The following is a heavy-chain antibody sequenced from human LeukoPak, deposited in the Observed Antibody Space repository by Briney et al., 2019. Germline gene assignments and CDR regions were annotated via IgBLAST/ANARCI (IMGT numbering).Heavy chain of an antibody. CDR1: GGSLSGYC. CDR2: INHSGST. V-gene: IGHV4-34*01. Sequence: SETLSLTCAVYGGSLSGYCWSWIRQPPGKGLEWIGEINHSGSTNYNPSLKSRVTISVDTSKNQFSLKLSSVTAADTAVYYCAVHYDYIWGSYRSGRRIDYWGQGTLVTVSS. D-gene: IGHD3-16*02. J-gene: IGHJ4*02. CDR3: AVHYDYIWGSYRSGRRIDY.